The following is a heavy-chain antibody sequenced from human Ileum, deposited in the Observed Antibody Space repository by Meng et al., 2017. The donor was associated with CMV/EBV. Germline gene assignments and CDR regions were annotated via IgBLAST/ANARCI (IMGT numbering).Heavy chain of an antibody. CDR1: GFTLSSYG. D-gene: IGHD5-12*01. J-gene: IGHJ4*02. CDR2: IRYDGSNK. Sequence: AGSLRLSCAASGFTLSSYGMYWVRQAPGKGLEWVAFIRYDGSNKYYADSVNGRFTISTDNSKDTLFLQMDSTRAEDTAVYFCAKDGEGGYTRTPLYFDYWGQGTLVTVSS. CDR3: AKDGEGGYTRTPLYFDY. V-gene: IGHV3-30*02.